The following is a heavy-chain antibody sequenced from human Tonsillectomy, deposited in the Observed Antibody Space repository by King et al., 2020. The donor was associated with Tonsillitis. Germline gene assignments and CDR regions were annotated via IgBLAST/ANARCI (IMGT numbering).Heavy chain of an antibody. CDR3: AKDGNYSGDYVLAGYYFDY. D-gene: IGHD4-17*01. J-gene: IGHJ4*02. V-gene: IGHV3-30*04. Sequence: VQLVESGGGVVQPGRSLRLSCAASGFTFDNYALHWVRQAPGKGLEWVAGISYDGRNEYYVESVKGRFTISRDDAMTTLYLQMNSLRTEDTAMYYCAKDGNYSGDYVLAGYYFDYWGQGTLVTVSS. CDR1: GFTFDNYA. CDR2: ISYDGRNE.